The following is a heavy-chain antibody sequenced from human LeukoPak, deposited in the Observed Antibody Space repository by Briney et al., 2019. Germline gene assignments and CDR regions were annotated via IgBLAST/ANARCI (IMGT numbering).Heavy chain of an antibody. D-gene: IGHD1-26*01. J-gene: IGHJ4*02. CDR3: AKYFRADSGNYYRSFDY. CDR1: GFSFSDNW. CDR2: IKEDGSEK. V-gene: IGHV3-7*05. Sequence: GGSLRLSCAASGFSFSDNWMSWVRQAPGKGLEWVANIKEDGSEKNYVDSVKGRFTISRDNAKNSLYLQMISLRAEDTAVYYCAKYFRADSGNYYRSFDYWGQGTLVTVSS.